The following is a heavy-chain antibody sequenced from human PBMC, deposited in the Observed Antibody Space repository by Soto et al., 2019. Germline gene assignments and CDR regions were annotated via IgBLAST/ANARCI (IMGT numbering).Heavy chain of an antibody. J-gene: IGHJ6*03. CDR2: IRSKANSYAT. D-gene: IGHD3-10*01. CDR1: GFTFSGSA. Sequence: PGGSLRLSCAASGFTFSGSAMHWVRQASGKGLEWVGRIRSKANSYATAYAASVKGRFTISRDDSKNTAYLQMNSLKTEDTAVYYCAAKIRGMYYYMDVRGKGTTVTVSS. V-gene: IGHV3-73*01. CDR3: AAKIRGMYYYMDV.